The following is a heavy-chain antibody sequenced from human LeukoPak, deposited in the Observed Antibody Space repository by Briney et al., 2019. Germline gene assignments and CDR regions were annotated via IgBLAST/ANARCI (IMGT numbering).Heavy chain of an antibody. Sequence: SQTLSLTCTVSGGSISSGDYYWSWIRQPPWKGLEWIGYIYYSGSTYYNPSLKSRVTISVDTSKNQFSLKLSSVTAADTAVYYCANGIVGAPDYYMDVWGKGTTVTVSS. CDR3: ANGIVGAPDYYMDV. D-gene: IGHD1-26*01. V-gene: IGHV4-30-4*08. CDR2: IYYSGST. CDR1: GGSISSGDYY. J-gene: IGHJ6*03.